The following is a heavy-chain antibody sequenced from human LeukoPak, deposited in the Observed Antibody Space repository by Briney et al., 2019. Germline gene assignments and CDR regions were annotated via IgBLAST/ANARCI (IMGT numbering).Heavy chain of an antibody. CDR3: ARLNGGGYYYYGMDV. J-gene: IGHJ6*02. D-gene: IGHD2-8*01. V-gene: IGHV3-48*04. Sequence: GGSLRLSCAASGFTFSSYSMNWVRQAPGKGLEWVSYISSSSTIYYADSVKGRFTISRDNAKNSLYLQMNSLRAEDTAVYYCARLNGGGYYYYGMDVWGQGTTVTVSS. CDR2: ISSSSTI. CDR1: GFTFSSYS.